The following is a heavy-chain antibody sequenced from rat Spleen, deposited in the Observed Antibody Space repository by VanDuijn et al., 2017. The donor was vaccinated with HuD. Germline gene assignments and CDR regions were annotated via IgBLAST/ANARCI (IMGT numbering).Heavy chain of an antibody. CDR3: ARPVMYTTDWGFAY. V-gene: IGHV5S14*01. CDR1: GFTFSNYG. D-gene: IGHD1-6*01. CDR2: ISTGGGNT. Sequence: EVQLVESDGGLVQPGRSLKLSCAASGFTFSNYGMAWVRQTPTKGLEWVASISTGGGNTYYRDSVKGRFTISRDNAKNTQYLQMDSLRSEDTATYYCARPVMYTTDWGFAYWGQGVMVTVSS. J-gene: IGHJ2*01.